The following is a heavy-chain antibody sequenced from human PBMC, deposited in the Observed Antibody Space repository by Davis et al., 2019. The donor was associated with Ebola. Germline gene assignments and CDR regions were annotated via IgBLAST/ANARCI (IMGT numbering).Heavy chain of an antibody. Sequence: PGGSLRLSCAASGFTFSNYAMSWVRQAPGKGLEWVAALSYDGSPKYYADSVRGRFNISRDNSKNTMYLQMDGLTNEDTAVYYCGRARVKVVDYWGQGTLVTVSS. CDR3: GRARVKVVDY. D-gene: IGHD2-15*01. J-gene: IGHJ4*02. CDR1: GFTFSNYA. V-gene: IGHV3-30*03. CDR2: LSYDGSPK.